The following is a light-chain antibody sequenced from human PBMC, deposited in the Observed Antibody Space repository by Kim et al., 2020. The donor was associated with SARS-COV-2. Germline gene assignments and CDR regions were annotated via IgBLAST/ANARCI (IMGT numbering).Light chain of an antibody. CDR3: QQYNSYPWT. CDR1: QSISSW. J-gene: IGKJ1*01. V-gene: IGKV1-5*01. CDR2: DAS. Sequence: ASVGNRVTITCRASQSISSWLAWYQQKPGKAPKLLIYDASSLESGVPSRFSGSGSGTEFTLTISSLQPDDFATYYCQQYNSYPWTFGQGTKVDIK.